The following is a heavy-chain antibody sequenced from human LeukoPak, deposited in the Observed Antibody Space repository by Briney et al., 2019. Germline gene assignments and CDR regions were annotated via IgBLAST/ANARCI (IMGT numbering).Heavy chain of an antibody. J-gene: IGHJ4*02. CDR3: ARVNFNPDY. V-gene: IGHV4-38-2*02. CDR2: VHYSGST. CDR1: GYSISRGYH. D-gene: IGHD1-14*01. Sequence: SETLSLTCTVSGYSISRGYHWGWVRQPPGKGLEWIASVHYSGSTYYNPSLKSRLTISADTSKNQFSLKLDSVTAADTAVYYCARVNFNPDYWGRGTVVTVSS.